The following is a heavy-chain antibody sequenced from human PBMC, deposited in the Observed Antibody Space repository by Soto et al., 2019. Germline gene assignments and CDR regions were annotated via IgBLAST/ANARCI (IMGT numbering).Heavy chain of an antibody. J-gene: IGHJ4*02. CDR2: INHSGST. CDR3: ARGHVVGLAARGRGFDY. Sequence: SEILSLTCAVYGGSFSGYYWSWIRQPPGKGLEWIGEINHSGSTNYNPSLKSRVTISVDTSKNQFSLKLSSVTAADTAVYYCARGHVVGLAARGRGFDYWGEATLVTVSS. CDR1: GGSFSGYY. V-gene: IGHV4-34*01. D-gene: IGHD2-15*01.